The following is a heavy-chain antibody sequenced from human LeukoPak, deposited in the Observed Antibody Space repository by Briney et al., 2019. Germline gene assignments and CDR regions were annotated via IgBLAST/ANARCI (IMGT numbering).Heavy chain of an antibody. CDR1: RFTFSSYA. V-gene: IGHV3-23*01. D-gene: IGHD6-13*01. CDR3: AKAPLSSYSYYYGMDV. Sequence: GGSLRLSCAASRFTFSSYAMSWVRQAPGKGLEWVSAISGSGGSTYYADSVKGRFTISRDISKNTLYLQMNSLRAEDTAVYYCAKAPLSSYSYYYGMDVWGQGTTVTVSS. J-gene: IGHJ6*02. CDR2: ISGSGGST.